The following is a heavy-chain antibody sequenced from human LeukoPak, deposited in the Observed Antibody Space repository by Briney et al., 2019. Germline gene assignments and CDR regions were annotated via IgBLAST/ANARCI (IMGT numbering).Heavy chain of an antibody. Sequence: ASVKVSCKASGYTFTSYGISWVRQAPGQGLEWMGWISAYNGNTNYAQKFQGRVTMTRDTSISTAYMELSRLRSDDTAVYYCARGPIIDIAIIPAADEYYYMDVWGKGTTVTVSS. CDR3: ARGPIIDIAIIPAADEYYYMDV. CDR2: ISAYNGNT. D-gene: IGHD2-2*01. J-gene: IGHJ6*03. CDR1: GYTFTSYG. V-gene: IGHV1-18*01.